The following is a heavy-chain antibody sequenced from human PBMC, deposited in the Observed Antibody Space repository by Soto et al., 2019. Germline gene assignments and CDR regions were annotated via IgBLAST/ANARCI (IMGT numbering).Heavy chain of an antibody. CDR1: GFTFSSYG. V-gene: IGHV3-30*18. Sequence: GGSLRLSCAASGFTFSSYGMHWVRQAPGKGLEWVAVISYDGSNKYYADSVKGRFTISRDNSKNTLYLQMNSLRAEDTAVYYCANNYDSSGYPQDYWGQGTLVTVSS. D-gene: IGHD3-22*01. CDR3: ANNYDSSGYPQDY. CDR2: ISYDGSNK. J-gene: IGHJ4*02.